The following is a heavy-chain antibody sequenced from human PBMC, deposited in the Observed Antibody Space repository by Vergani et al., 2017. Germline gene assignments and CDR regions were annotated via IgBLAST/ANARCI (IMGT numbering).Heavy chain of an antibody. CDR1: GFTFSSYA. CDR2: ISGSGGST. Sequence: EVQLLESGGGLVQPGGSLRLSCAASGFTFSSYAMSWVRQAPGKGLEWVSAISGSGGSTYYADSVKGRFTISRDNAKNSLYLQMNSLRAEDTALYYCAKDIMGSGSYGAFDYWGQGTLVTVSS. D-gene: IGHD1-26*01. CDR3: AKDIMGSGSYGAFDY. J-gene: IGHJ4*02. V-gene: IGHV3-23*01.